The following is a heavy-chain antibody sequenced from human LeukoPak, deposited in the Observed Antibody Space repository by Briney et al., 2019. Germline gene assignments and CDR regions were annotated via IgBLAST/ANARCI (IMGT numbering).Heavy chain of an antibody. CDR3: ARRPYYYDSSGYSIEDAFDI. CDR1: GASISSSY. Sequence: SETLSLTCTVSGASISSSYWGWVRHPAGKGLEWIGRIYLSGSTNYNPSLKSRVTMSVDTSKNQFSLELTSVTAADAAVYYCARRPYYYDSSGYSIEDAFDIWGQGTMVTVSS. J-gene: IGHJ3*02. D-gene: IGHD3-22*01. V-gene: IGHV4-4*07. CDR2: IYLSGST.